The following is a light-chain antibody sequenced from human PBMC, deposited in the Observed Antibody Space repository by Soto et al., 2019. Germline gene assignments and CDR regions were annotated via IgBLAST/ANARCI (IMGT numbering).Light chain of an antibody. CDR1: QSVSSY. V-gene: IGKV3-11*01. J-gene: IGKJ4*01. CDR3: QQRSNWPLT. Sequence: EIVLTQSPATLSLSPGERATLSCRASQSVSSYLAWYQQKPGQAHRLLIYDTSNRATGIPARFHGGGSGTDFTLTISSLEPEDFAVYYCQQRSNWPLTFGGGTKVEIK. CDR2: DTS.